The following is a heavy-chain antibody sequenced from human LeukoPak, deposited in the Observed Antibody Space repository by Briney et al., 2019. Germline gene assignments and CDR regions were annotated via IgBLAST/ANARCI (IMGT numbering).Heavy chain of an antibody. J-gene: IGHJ4*02. V-gene: IGHV4-38-2*01. CDR1: GYSISSGYY. D-gene: IGHD3-22*01. Sequence: PSETLSLTCAVSGYSISSGYYWRWIRQPPGKGLEWIATINHSGETYYNPSLKSRVTISVDTSKNQFSLKLSSVTAAGTAIYYCARYTANKSGYSFDYWGQGTLVTISS. CDR2: INHSGET. CDR3: ARYTANKSGYSFDY.